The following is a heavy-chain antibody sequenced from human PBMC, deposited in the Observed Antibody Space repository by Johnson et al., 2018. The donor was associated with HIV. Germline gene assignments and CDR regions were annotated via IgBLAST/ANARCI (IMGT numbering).Heavy chain of an antibody. Sequence: QVQLVESGGGVVQPGRSLRLSCAASGFTFSSYGMHWVRQAPGKGLEWVAVIWYDGSNKYYADSVKGRFTISRDNSKNTLYLQMNSLRAEDTAVYYCAKGYIAAAGDGLDAFDIWGQGTMVTVSS. J-gene: IGHJ3*02. D-gene: IGHD6-13*01. V-gene: IGHV3-33*06. CDR3: AKGYIAAAGDGLDAFDI. CDR2: IWYDGSNK. CDR1: GFTFSSYG.